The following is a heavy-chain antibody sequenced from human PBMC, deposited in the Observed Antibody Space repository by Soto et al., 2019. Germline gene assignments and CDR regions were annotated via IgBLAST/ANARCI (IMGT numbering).Heavy chain of an antibody. Sequence: XGSLRFSCSASGCSVRGSYIYWVRQAPGKGLEWVSVIYSGGSTDYADSVKGRFTISSDKAKNTLYLQKNSLRVEDTAVYYCARVSRTLAAHFDYWGQGTLVTVAS. V-gene: IGHV3-53*01. D-gene: IGHD1-7*01. CDR2: IYSGGST. CDR3: ARVSRTLAAHFDY. CDR1: GCSVRGSY. J-gene: IGHJ4*02.